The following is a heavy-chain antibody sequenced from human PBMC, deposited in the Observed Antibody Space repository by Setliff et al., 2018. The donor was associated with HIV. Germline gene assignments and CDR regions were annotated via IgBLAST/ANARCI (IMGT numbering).Heavy chain of an antibody. CDR2: FDPQDGKT. V-gene: IGHV1-24*01. J-gene: IGHJ3*02. D-gene: IGHD2-15*01. CDR3: AIGIGFCSGGSCWGI. CDR1: GYTFTDHD. Sequence: ASVKVSCKASGYTFTDHDIHWVHQAPGKGLEWMGYFDPQDGKTIYAQKFQGRVTMTEDTSTDTGYMELSSLRSEDTALYYCAIGIGFCSGGSCWGIWGQGTMVTVSS.